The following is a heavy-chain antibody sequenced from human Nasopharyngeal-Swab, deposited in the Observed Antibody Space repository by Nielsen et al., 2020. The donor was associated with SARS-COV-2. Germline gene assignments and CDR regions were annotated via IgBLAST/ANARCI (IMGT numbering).Heavy chain of an antibody. D-gene: IGHD4-23*01. CDR3: ARGGTYGGNSEHAFDI. J-gene: IGHJ3*02. CDR2: IIPIFGTA. Sequence: SVKVSCKVSGYTLTELSMHWVRQAPGKGLEWMGGIIPIFGTANYAQKFQGRVTITADESTSTAYMELSSLRSEDTAVYYCARGGTYGGNSEHAFDIWGQGTMVTVSS. V-gene: IGHV1-69*13. CDR1: GYTLTELS.